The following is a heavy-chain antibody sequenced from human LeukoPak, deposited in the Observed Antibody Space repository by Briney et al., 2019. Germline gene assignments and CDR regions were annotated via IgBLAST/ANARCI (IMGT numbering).Heavy chain of an antibody. CDR2: INPNSGGT. D-gene: IGHD3-22*01. J-gene: IGHJ6*02. CDR3: ARVYPRYYDSSGYYYYYYGMDV. V-gene: IGHV1-2*02. Sequence: ASVKVSCKASGYTFIGYYMHWVRQAPGQGLEWMGWINPNSGGTNYAQKLQGRVTMTTDTSTSTAYMELRSLRSDDTAVYYCARVYPRYYDSSGYYYYYYGMDVWGQGTTVTVSS. CDR1: GYTFIGYY.